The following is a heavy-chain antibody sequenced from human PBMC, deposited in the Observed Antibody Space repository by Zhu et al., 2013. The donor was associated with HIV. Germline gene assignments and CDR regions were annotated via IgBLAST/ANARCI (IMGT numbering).Heavy chain of an antibody. J-gene: IGHJ4*02. CDR2: IIPIFGTA. CDR1: GGTFSSYA. Sequence: QVQLVQSGAEVKKPGSSVKVSCKASGGTFSSYAISWVRQAPGQGLEWMGGIIPIFGTANYAQKFQGRVTITADESTSTAYMELSSLRSEDTAVYYCARDEGYYGSGSSYYFDYWGQGTLVTVSS. V-gene: IGHV1-69*12. CDR3: ARDEGYYGSGSSYYFDY. D-gene: IGHD3-10*01.